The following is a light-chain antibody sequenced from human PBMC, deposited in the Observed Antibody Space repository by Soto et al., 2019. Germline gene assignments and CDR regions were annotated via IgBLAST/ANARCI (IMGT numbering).Light chain of an antibody. V-gene: IGLV2-14*03. Sequence: QSVLTQPASVSGSPGQSVTISCTGTIDDIGAYDYVSWYQQRPGSAPQLIIYDVNNRPSGTSHRSSGSKSVHTAYLTISGLQSDDEATYHCSSYTSTYCLVFGTGRKVPVL. CDR1: IDDIGAYDY. CDR3: SSYTSTYCLV. J-gene: IGLJ1*01. CDR2: DVN.